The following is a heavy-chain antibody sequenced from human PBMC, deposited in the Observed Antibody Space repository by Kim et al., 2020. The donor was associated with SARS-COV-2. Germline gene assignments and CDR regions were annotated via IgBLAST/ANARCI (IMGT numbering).Heavy chain of an antibody. D-gene: IGHD3-10*01. CDR3: ARDQRITMVPYY. Sequence: GGSLRLSCAASGFTFSSYAMHWVRQAPGKGLEWVAVISYDGSNKYYADSVKGRFTISRDNSKNTLYLQMNSLRAEDTAVYYCARDQRITMVPYYWGQGTLVTVSS. V-gene: IGHV3-30-3*01. J-gene: IGHJ4*02. CDR2: ISYDGSNK. CDR1: GFTFSSYA.